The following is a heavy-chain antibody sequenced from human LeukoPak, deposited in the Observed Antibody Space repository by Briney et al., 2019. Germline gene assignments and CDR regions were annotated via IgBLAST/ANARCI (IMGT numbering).Heavy chain of an antibody. CDR1: GGSFSGYY. CDR3: ARVVWSGYYRPLYGMDV. Sequence: SETLSLTCAVYGGSFSGYYWSWIRQRPGKGXXXXXXXXHSGSTHYNPSLKSRXTISVDTSKNQFSLKLSSVTAADTAVYYCARVVWSGYYRPLYGMDVWGQGTTVTVSS. V-gene: IGHV4-34*01. J-gene: IGHJ6*02. CDR2: XXHSGST. D-gene: IGHD3-3*01.